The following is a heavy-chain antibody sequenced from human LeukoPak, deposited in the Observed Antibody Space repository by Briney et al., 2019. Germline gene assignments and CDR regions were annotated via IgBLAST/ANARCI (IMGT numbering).Heavy chain of an antibody. CDR1: GFTFSSYA. CDR2: ISGSGGST. V-gene: IGHV3-23*01. D-gene: IGHD6-13*01. J-gene: IGHJ4*02. Sequence: GGSLRLSCAASGFTFSSYAMSWVRQAPGKGLEWVSAISGSGGSTYYADSVKGRFTISRDNAKNSLYLQMNSLRAEDTAVYYCARSIAAAGTTGDFDYWGQGTLVTVSS. CDR3: ARSIAAAGTTGDFDY.